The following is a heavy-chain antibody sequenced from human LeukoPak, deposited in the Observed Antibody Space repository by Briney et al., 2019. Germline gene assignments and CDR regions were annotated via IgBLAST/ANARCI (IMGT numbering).Heavy chain of an antibody. J-gene: IGHJ4*02. D-gene: IGHD2-2*02. V-gene: IGHV1-18*01. Sequence: ASVKVSCKACSYNFSNYGISWVRQAPGQGLEWMGWISGYNGNTNYAQKLQGRVTMTTDTSTTTAYMELRSLRSDDTAVYYCARDRSLYTSMLDSWGQGTLVTVS. CDR1: SYNFSNYG. CDR3: ARDRSLYTSMLDS. CDR2: ISGYNGNT.